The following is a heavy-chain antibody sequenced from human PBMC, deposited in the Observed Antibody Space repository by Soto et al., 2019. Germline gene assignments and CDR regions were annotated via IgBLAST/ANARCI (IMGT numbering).Heavy chain of an antibody. Sequence: SETLSLTCAVYGGSFSGYYWSWIRQPPGKGLEWIGEINHSGSTYYNPSLKSRVTISVDTSKNQFSLRLSSVTAADTAVYYCAREVIPLTTDWYFDLWGRGTLVTVSS. V-gene: IGHV4-34*01. D-gene: IGHD4-17*01. CDR2: INHSGST. CDR3: AREVIPLTTDWYFDL. J-gene: IGHJ2*01. CDR1: GGSFSGYY.